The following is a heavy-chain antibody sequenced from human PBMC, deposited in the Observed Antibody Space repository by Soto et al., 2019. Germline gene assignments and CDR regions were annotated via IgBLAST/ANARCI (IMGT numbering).Heavy chain of an antibody. J-gene: IGHJ4*02. V-gene: IGHV1-18*01. D-gene: IGHD1-26*01. CDR2: ISAYNGNT. Sequence: QVQLVQSGAEVKKPGASVKVSCKASGYTFTSYGISWVRQAPGQGLEWMGWISAYNGNTNYAHKLQGRVTMTTDTSTIDASMELWTLRSDDTAVYYCAGSGVWEPRDSWGQGTLVTVSS. CDR1: GYTFTSYG. CDR3: AGSGVWEPRDS.